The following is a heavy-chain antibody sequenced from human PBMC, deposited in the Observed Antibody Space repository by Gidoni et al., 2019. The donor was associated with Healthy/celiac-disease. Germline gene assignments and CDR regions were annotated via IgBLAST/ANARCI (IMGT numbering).Heavy chain of an antibody. Sequence: QLQLQESGPGLVKPSETLSLTCTVSGGSISSSSYYWGWIRQLPGKGLEWIGSIYYSGSTYYNPSLKSRVTISVDTSKNQFSLKLSSVTAADTAVYYCARHGVPKMVSWHYYFDYWGQGTLVTVSS. CDR2: IYYSGST. D-gene: IGHD6-13*01. CDR3: ARHGVPKMVSWHYYFDY. J-gene: IGHJ4*02. V-gene: IGHV4-39*01. CDR1: GGSISSSSYY.